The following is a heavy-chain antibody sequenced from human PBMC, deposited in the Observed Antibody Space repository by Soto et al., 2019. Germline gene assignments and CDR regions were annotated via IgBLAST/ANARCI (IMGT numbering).Heavy chain of an antibody. Sequence: GGSLRLSCAASGFTFSSYAMHWVRQAPGKGLEWVAVISYDGSNKYYADSVKGRFTISRDNSKNTLYLQMNSLRAEDTAVYYCARSEDGHYYGMDVWGQGTTVTVS. J-gene: IGHJ6*02. V-gene: IGHV3-30-3*01. CDR3: ARSEDGHYYGMDV. CDR1: GFTFSSYA. CDR2: ISYDGSNK.